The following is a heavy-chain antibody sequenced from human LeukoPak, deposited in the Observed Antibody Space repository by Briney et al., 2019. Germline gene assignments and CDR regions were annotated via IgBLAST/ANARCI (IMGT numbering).Heavy chain of an antibody. CDR3: ARDGVTRRYNTYYYMDV. J-gene: IGHJ6*03. CDR1: GFTFRAYA. CDR2: IAYDGSSK. Sequence: GGCLRLSCAASGFTFRAYACHWVRQAPGKGLEWVAFIAYDGSSKYYADSVKDRFIIFRDYSKNTVYLQMNSLRGDDTAIYYCARDGVTRRYNTYYYMDVWGEGTTVAVSS. V-gene: IGHV3-30*04. D-gene: IGHD1-1*01.